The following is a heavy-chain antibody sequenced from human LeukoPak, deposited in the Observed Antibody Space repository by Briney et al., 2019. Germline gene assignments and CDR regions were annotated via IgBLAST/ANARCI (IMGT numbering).Heavy chain of an antibody. CDR2: TKEDGSEK. CDR3: AREMTTVTTLEY. CDR1: GFTFSSYW. J-gene: IGHJ4*02. V-gene: IGHV3-7*05. Sequence: GGSLRLSCAASGFTFSSYWMSWVHPAPGKGRWWVANTKEDGSEKYYVDSVKGRFTISRDNAKNSLYLQMNSLRAEDTAVYYCAREMTTVTTLEYWGQGTLVTVSS. D-gene: IGHD4-17*01.